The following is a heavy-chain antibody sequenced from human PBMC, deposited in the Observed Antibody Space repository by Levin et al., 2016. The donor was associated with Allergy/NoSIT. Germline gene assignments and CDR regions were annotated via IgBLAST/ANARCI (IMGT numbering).Heavy chain of an antibody. J-gene: IGHJ4*02. CDR3: VTVYTVTRTFDN. V-gene: IGHV4-34*01. Sequence: WIRQPPGKGPEWIGEINFGGGTNYNPSLKSRVIISIDSSKNHFSLKLNSVTAADTAVYYCVTVYTVTRTFDNWGQGNMVTVSS. CDR2: INFGGGT. D-gene: IGHD4-17*01.